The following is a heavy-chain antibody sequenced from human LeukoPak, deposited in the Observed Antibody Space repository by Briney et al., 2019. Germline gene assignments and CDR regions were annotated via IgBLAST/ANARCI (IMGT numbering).Heavy chain of an antibody. CDR1: GYTFTSYY. D-gene: IGHD6-6*01. V-gene: IGHV1-46*01. J-gene: IGHJ4*02. CDR2: INPSGGST. CDR3: ARWDSSSSGYTY. Sequence: ASVKVSCKASGYTFTSYYMHWVRQAPGQGLEWKGIINPSGGSTSYAQKFQGRVTMTRDMSTSTVYMELSSLRPEDTAVYYCARWDSSSSGYTYWGQGTLVTVSS.